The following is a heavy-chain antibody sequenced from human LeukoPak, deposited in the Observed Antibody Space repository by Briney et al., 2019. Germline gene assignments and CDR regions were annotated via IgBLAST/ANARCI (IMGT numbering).Heavy chain of an antibody. CDR2: INHSGST. CDR3: ARGVAVAGSYYFDY. J-gene: IGHJ4*02. CDR1: GGSFGGYY. V-gene: IGHV4-34*01. D-gene: IGHD6-19*01. Sequence: SETLSLTCAVYGGSFGGYYWSWIRQPPGKGLEWIGEINHSGSTNYNPSLKSRVTISVDTSKNQFSLKLSSVTAADTAVYYCARGVAVAGSYYFDYWGQGTLVTVSS.